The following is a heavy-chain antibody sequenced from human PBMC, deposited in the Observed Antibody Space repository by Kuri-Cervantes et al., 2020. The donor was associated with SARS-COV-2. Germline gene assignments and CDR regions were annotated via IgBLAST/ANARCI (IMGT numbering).Heavy chain of an antibody. D-gene: IGHD7-27*01. CDR3: AVLTGESGPYYYYYGMDV. J-gene: IGHJ6*02. CDR1: GYTFTSYG. Sequence: ASVKVFCKASGYTFTSYGISWVRQAPGQGLEWMGWISAYNGNTNYAQKLQGRVTMTTDTSTSTAYMELRSLRSDDTAVYYCAVLTGESGPYYYYYGMDVWGQGATVTVSS. CDR2: ISAYNGNT. V-gene: IGHV1-18*01.